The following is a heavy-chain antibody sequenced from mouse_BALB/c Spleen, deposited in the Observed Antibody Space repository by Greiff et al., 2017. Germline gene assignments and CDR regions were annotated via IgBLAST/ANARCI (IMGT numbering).Heavy chain of an antibody. CDR2: ISSGGST. CDR3: ARDDGGTLDY. CDR1: GFTFSSYA. V-gene: IGHV5-6-5*01. Sequence: EVKLVESGGGLVKPGGSLKLSCAASGFTFSSYAMSWVRQTPEKRLEWVASISSGGSTYYPDSVKGRFTISRDNARNILYLQMSSLRSEDTAMYYCARDDGGTLDYWGQGTSVTVSS. D-gene: IGHD2-3*01. J-gene: IGHJ4*01.